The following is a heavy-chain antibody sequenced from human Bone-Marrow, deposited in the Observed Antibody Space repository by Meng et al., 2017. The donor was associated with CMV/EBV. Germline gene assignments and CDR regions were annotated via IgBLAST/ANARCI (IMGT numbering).Heavy chain of an antibody. CDR3: ARVWGGDNWFDP. Sequence: GESLKISCAASGFTFSSYWMHWVRQAPGKGLVWVSRINSDGSSTSYADSVKGRFTISRDNAKNTLYLQMNSLRAEDTAVYYCARVWGGDNWFDPWGQGILVTVSS. J-gene: IGHJ5*02. V-gene: IGHV3-74*01. CDR1: GFTFSSYW. D-gene: IGHD3-16*01. CDR2: INSDGSST.